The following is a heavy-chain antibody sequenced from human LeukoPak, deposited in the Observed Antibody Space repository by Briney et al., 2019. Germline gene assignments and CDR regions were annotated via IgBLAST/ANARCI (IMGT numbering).Heavy chain of an antibody. CDR3: ARDHRGGVGYYYYYYMDV. V-gene: IGHV3-23*01. J-gene: IGHJ6*03. D-gene: IGHD3-16*01. Sequence: PGGSLRLSCAASGFTFSSYAMSWVRQAPGKGLEWVSAISGSGGSTYYADSVKGRFTISRDNAKNTLYLQMNSLRAEDTAVYYCARDHRGGVGYYYYYYMDVWGKGTTVTISS. CDR1: GFTFSSYA. CDR2: ISGSGGST.